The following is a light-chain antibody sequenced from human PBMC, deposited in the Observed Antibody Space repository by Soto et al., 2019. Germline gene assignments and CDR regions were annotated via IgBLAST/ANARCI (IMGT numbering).Light chain of an antibody. V-gene: IGLV1-40*01. CDR1: RSNIGAGYD. CDR2: DNS. Sequence: QSVLTQPPSLSGAPGQRVTISCTGSRSNIGAGYDVHWYQHLPGTAPKVLIFDNSNRPSGVPDRFSGSKSGTSASLAITGLQSEYDALSYCHSYAVRLRAPAFGGGTQLTVL. J-gene: IGLJ2*01. CDR3: HSYAVRLRAPA.